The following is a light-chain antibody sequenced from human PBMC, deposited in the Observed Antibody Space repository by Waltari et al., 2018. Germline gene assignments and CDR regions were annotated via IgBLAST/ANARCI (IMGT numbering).Light chain of an antibody. CDR2: KAS. Sequence: DIQMTQSPSTLSASVGARVTIPCRASQSISNWLAWYQHKPGRAPKLLLYKASTLERGVPSTFSGSGSGTEFTLIISSLQPDDFATYYCQQYNSYPLSFGGGTRVEIK. CDR1: QSISNW. CDR3: QQYNSYPLS. J-gene: IGKJ4*01. V-gene: IGKV1-5*03.